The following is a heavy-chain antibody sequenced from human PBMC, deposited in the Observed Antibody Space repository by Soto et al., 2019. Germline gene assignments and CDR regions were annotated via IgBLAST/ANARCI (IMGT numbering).Heavy chain of an antibody. CDR1: GDSVSSNSAA. CDR3: ARDNGIAARRPGNWFDP. D-gene: IGHD6-6*01. J-gene: IGHJ5*02. Sequence: SQTLSLTCAISGDSVSSNSAAWNWIRQSPSRGLEWLGRTYYRSKWYNDYAVSVKSRITINPDTSKNQFSLRLNSVTPEDTAVYYCARDNGIAARRPGNWFDPWGQGTLVTVSS. CDR2: TYYRSKWYN. V-gene: IGHV6-1*01.